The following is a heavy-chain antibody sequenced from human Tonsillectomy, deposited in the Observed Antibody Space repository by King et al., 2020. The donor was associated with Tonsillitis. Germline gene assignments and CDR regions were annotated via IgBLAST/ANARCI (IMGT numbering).Heavy chain of an antibody. CDR3: ARNVVGATYFDY. CDR2: INPSGGST. Sequence: VQLVQSGAEVKKPGASVKVSCKASGYTFTSYYMHWVRQAPGQGLEWMGIINPSGGSTSYAQKFQGRVTMTRDTSTITVYMGLSSLRSEDTAVYYCARNVVGATYFDYWGQGTLVTVSS. V-gene: IGHV1-46*03. CDR1: GYTFTSYY. D-gene: IGHD1-26*01. J-gene: IGHJ4*02.